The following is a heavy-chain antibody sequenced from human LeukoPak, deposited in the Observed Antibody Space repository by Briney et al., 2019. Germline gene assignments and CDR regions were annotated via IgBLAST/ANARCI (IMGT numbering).Heavy chain of an antibody. CDR3: ATYYGSGSYHSDHYYYGMDV. CDR2: INAGNGNT. CDR1: GYTFTSYA. J-gene: IGHJ6*04. V-gene: IGHV1-3*01. Sequence: ASVKVSCRASGYTFTSYAMHWVRQAPGQRLEWMGWINAGNGNTKCSEKFQGRVTITRDTSASTAYMELSSLRSEDTAVYFCATYYGSGSYHSDHYYYGMDVWGKGTTVTVSS. D-gene: IGHD3-10*01.